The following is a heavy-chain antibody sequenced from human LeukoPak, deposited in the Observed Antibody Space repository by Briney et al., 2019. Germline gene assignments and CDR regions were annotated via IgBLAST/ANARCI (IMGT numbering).Heavy chain of an antibody. J-gene: IGHJ5*02. D-gene: IGHD4-11*01. Sequence: PGRSLRLSCAASGMTFSSFGMHWVRQAPGKGLEWVAFIWYDGSNKYYADPVKGRFTISRDNSKNTLYLQMNSLTTEDTAVYYCARDSPVSAGPFDPWGQGTLVTVSS. CDR1: GMTFSSFG. CDR2: IWYDGSNK. V-gene: IGHV3-33*01. CDR3: ARDSPVSAGPFDP.